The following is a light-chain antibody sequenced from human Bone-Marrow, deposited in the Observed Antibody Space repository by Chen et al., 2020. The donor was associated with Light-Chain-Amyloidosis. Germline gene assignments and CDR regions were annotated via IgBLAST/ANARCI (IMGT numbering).Light chain of an antibody. V-gene: IGLV3-21*02. CDR2: DDS. J-gene: IGLJ3*02. CDR3: QVWDRSSDRPV. Sequence: SYVLTQPSSVSVAPGQTATIACGGNNIGSTSVHWYQQTPGQAPLLVVYDDSDRPSGIPERLSGSDSGNTATLTIRRVDAGDEADYYCQVWDRSSDRPVFGGGTKLTGL. CDR1: NIGSTS.